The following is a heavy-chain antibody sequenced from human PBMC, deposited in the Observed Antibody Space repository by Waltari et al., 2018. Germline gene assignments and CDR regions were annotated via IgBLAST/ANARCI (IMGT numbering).Heavy chain of an antibody. Sequence: EVQLVESGGGLVQPGGSLRLSCAASGFTFSSYWMSWVRQAPGQGLEWVANIKQDGSEKYYVDSVKGRFTISRDNAKNSLYLQMNSLRAEDTAVYYCARGATYYDFWSGYLYFDYWGQGTLVTVSS. J-gene: IGHJ4*02. CDR2: IKQDGSEK. CDR1: GFTFSSYW. CDR3: ARGATYYDFWSGYLYFDY. D-gene: IGHD3-3*01. V-gene: IGHV3-7*01.